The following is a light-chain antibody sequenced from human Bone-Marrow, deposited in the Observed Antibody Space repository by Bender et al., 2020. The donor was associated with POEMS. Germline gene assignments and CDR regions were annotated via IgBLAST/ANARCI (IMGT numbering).Light chain of an antibody. Sequence: QSVLTQPPSVSGAPGQRVTISCTGSSSDVGGYNYVSWYQQHPGKAPKLMIYEVSKRPSGVPDRFSGSKSGNTASLTVSGLQAEDEADYYCSSYAGSSNLVFGGGTKLTVL. V-gene: IGLV2-8*01. CDR3: SSYAGSSNLV. CDR1: SSDVGGYNY. CDR2: EVS. J-gene: IGLJ2*01.